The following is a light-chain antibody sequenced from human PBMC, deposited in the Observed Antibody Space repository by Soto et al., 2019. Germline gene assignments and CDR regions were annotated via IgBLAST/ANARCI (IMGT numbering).Light chain of an antibody. CDR1: QSVSSY. J-gene: IGKJ2*01. CDR3: QQRSNLPPYT. V-gene: IGKV3-11*01. CDR2: DAS. Sequence: EIVLTQSPATLSLSPGERATLYCRASQSVSSYLAWYQQKPGQAPRLLIYDASNRATGIPARFSGSGSGTDCTLTISSLVPEDFAVYSCQQRSNLPPYTFGQGTKLEIK.